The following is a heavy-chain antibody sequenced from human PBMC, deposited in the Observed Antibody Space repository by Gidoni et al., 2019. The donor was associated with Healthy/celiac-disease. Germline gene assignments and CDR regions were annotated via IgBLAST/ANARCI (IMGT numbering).Heavy chain of an antibody. D-gene: IGHD2-15*01. CDR1: GYTFTTYG. Sequence: QVQVVQSGAEVKKPGASVKVSCTSSGYTFTTYGISWVRQAPGQWLEWMGWIGGYNGNTKYAQKLQGRVTMTTDTSTSTAYMELRSLRSDDTAVYYCARSEYCDGATCYSGWFDTWGQGTLVTVSS. V-gene: IGHV1-18*01. CDR3: ARSEYCDGATCYSGWFDT. CDR2: IGGYNGNT. J-gene: IGHJ5*02.